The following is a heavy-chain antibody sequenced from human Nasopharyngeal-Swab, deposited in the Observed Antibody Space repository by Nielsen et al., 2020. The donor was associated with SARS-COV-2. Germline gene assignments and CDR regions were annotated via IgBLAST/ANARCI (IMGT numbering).Heavy chain of an antibody. Sequence: GESLKISCAASGLTVSSNYMSWVRQAPGKGLEWVSVIYSGGSTYYADSVKGRFTISRDNSKNTLYLQMNSLRAEDTAVYYCARLGLRYSADAFDIWGQGTMVTVSS. V-gene: IGHV3-53*01. CDR2: IYSGGST. CDR3: ARLGLRYSADAFDI. D-gene: IGHD3-9*01. J-gene: IGHJ3*02. CDR1: GLTVSSNY.